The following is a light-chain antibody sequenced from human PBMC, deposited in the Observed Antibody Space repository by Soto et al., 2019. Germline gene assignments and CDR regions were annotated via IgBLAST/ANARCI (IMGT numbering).Light chain of an antibody. J-gene: IGKJ4*01. CDR1: RSLSSN. CDR2: DAS. Sequence: EVMMTQSPDTLSVSPGETATLSCRASRSLSSNLAWYQQKPGQAPRLLIYDASRRATGIPDRFSGSGSGTDFTLTISRLEPEDFAVYYCQQYGSSPAVTFGGGTKVDIK. V-gene: IGKV3-20*01. CDR3: QQYGSSPAVT.